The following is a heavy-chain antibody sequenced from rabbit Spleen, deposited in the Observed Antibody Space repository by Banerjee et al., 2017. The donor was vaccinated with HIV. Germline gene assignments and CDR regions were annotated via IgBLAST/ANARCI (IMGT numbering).Heavy chain of an antibody. CDR1: GFSFSSSYW. CDR2: IYGGSSGST. J-gene: IGHJ4*01. CDR3: ARDAVDGNGYNFNL. D-gene: IGHD6-1*01. V-gene: IGHV1S40*01. Sequence: QSLEESGGDLVKPGASLTLTCTASGFSFSSSYWICWVRQAPGKGLEWIACIYGGSSGSTYYASWAKGRFTISKTSSTTVTLQMTSLTAADTATYFCARDAVDGNGYNFNLWGPGTLVTVS.